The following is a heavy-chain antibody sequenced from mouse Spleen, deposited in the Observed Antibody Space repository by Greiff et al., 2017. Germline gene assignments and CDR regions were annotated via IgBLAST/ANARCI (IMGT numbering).Heavy chain of an antibody. CDR2: INPSSGYT. Sequence: QVQLQQSGAELARPGASVKMSCKASGYTFTSYTMHWVKQRPGQGLEWIGYINPSSGYTKYNQKFKDKATLTADKSSSTAYMQLSSLTSEDSAVYYCAREDDGYYTFAYWGQGTLVTVSA. CDR1: GYTFTSYT. V-gene: IGHV1-4*01. D-gene: IGHD2-3*01. J-gene: IGHJ3*01. CDR3: AREDDGYYTFAY.